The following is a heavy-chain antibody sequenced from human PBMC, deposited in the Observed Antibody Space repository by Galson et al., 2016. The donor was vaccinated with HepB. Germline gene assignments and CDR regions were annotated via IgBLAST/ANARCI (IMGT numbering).Heavy chain of an antibody. CDR2: ISSSSRYI. CDR3: ARGDIVVVPHAEFSQH. Sequence: SLRLSCAASGFTFSSHAMSWVRQAPGKGLEWVSAISSSSRYIFYADSVKGRFTISRDNAKNSLYLQMNSLRAEDTAVYYCARGDIVVVPHAEFSQHWGQGTLVTVSS. J-gene: IGHJ1*01. CDR1: GFTFSSHA. D-gene: IGHD2-15*01. V-gene: IGHV3-21*01.